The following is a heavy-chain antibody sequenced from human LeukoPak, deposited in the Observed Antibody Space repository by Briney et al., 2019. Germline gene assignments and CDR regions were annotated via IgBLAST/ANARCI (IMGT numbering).Heavy chain of an antibody. Sequence: GGSLRLSCAASGFTFSSYSMNWVRQAPGKGLEWVSYISSSSSTIYYADSVKGRFTISRDNAKNSLYLQMNSLRAEDTAVYYCARAVLEYCSGGSCYSDDYGDYWGQGTLVTVSS. CDR2: ISSSSSTI. J-gene: IGHJ4*02. CDR1: GFTFSSYS. CDR3: ARAVLEYCSGGSCYSDDYGDY. D-gene: IGHD2-15*01. V-gene: IGHV3-48*04.